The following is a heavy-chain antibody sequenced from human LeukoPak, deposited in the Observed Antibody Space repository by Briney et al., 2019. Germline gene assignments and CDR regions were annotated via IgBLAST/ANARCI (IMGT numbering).Heavy chain of an antibody. CDR3: ARRGPLRGYSYGPGGYFDY. CDR2: INHSGST. J-gene: IGHJ4*02. Sequence: PSETLSLTCAVYGGSFSGYYWSWIRQPPGKGLEWIGEINHSGSTNYNPSLKSRVTISVDTSKNQFSLKLSSVTAADTAVYYCARRGPLRGYSYGPGGYFDYWGQGTLVTVSS. V-gene: IGHV4-34*01. D-gene: IGHD5-18*01. CDR1: GGSFSGYY.